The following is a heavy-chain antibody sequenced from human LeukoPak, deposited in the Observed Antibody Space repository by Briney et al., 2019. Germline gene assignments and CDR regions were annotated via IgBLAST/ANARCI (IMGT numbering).Heavy chain of an antibody. Sequence: PSETLSLTCTVSGGSISSSSYYWGWIRQPPGKGLEWIGSIYYSGSTYYNPSLKSRVTISVDTSKNQFSLKLSSVTAADTAVYYCASAPGYSSSWYDYWGQGTLVTVSS. CDR3: ASAPGYSSSWYDY. CDR1: GGSISSSSYY. D-gene: IGHD6-13*01. CDR2: IYYSGST. V-gene: IGHV4-39*07. J-gene: IGHJ4*02.